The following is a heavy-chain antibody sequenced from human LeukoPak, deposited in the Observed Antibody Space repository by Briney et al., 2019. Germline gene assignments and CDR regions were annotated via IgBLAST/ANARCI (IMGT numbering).Heavy chain of an antibody. CDR1: GYTFTSYA. CDR2: IIPIFGTA. D-gene: IGHD6-19*01. Sequence: GASVKVSCKASGYTFTSYAISWVRQAPGQGLEWMGGIIPIFGTANYAQKFQGRVTITADESTSTAYMELSSLRSEDTAVYYCARWVAGTYWFDPWGQGTLVTVSS. V-gene: IGHV1-69*13. CDR3: ARWVAGTYWFDP. J-gene: IGHJ5*02.